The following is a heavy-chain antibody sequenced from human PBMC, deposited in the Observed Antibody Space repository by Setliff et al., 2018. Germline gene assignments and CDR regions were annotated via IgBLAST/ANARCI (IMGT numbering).Heavy chain of an antibody. D-gene: IGHD3-10*01. CDR2: ISSSSSPI. Sequence: QPGGSLRLSCAASGFTFSTYSMNWVRQAPGKGLEWVSYISSSSSPIYYADSVKGRFTISRDNAKNSLYLQMNSLRAEDTAVYYCVRDSSHFIRVLDSWGQGTLVTVSS. V-gene: IGHV3-48*01. CDR1: GFTFSTYS. CDR3: VRDSSHFIRVLDS. J-gene: IGHJ4*02.